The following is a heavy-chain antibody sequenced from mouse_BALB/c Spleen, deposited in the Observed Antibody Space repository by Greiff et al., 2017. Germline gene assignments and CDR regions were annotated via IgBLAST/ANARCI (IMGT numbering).Heavy chain of an antibody. D-gene: IGHD2-1*01. Sequence: VKLMESGPGLVAPSQSLSITCTVSGFSLTSYGVHWVRQPPGKGLEWLGVIWAGGGTNYNSALMSRLSISKDNSKRQVFLKMNSLQTDDTAMYYCAREVYYGNYGFAYWGQGTLVTVSA. CDR2: IWAGGGT. V-gene: IGHV2-9*02. CDR1: GFSLTSYG. CDR3: AREVYYGNYGFAY. J-gene: IGHJ3*01.